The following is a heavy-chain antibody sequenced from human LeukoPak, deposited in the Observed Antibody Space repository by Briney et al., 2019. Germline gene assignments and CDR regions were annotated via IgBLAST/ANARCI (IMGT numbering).Heavy chain of an antibody. J-gene: IGHJ4*02. V-gene: IGHV3-48*01. CDR2: ISSGSSAI. CDR1: GFTFSGYS. CDR3: AKSLEESYDILIGFSSFDY. Sequence: PGGSLRLSCAASGFTFSGYSMNWVRQAPGKGLEWVSYISSGSSAIYYADSVKGRFTISRDNAKNSLYLQMNSLRAEDTAIYYCAKSLEESYDILIGFSSFDYWGQGTLATVS. D-gene: IGHD3-9*01.